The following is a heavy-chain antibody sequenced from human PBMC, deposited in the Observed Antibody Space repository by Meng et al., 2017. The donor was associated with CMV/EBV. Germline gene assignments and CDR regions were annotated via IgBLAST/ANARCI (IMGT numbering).Heavy chain of an antibody. CDR1: GFTFSSYA. Sequence: GESLKISCAASGFTFSSYAMHWVRQAPGKGLEWVAVISNDGSNKYHADSVKGRFTISRDNSKNTLYLQMNSLRAEDTAVYYCARGGRVTIFGVVTKMLGMDVWGQGTTVTVSS. CDR2: ISNDGSNK. J-gene: IGHJ6*02. V-gene: IGHV3-30*04. CDR3: ARGGRVTIFGVVTKMLGMDV. D-gene: IGHD3-3*01.